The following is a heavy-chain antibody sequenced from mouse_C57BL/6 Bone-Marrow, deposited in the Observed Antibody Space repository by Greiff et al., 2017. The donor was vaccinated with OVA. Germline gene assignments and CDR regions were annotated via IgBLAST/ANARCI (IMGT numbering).Heavy chain of an antibody. V-gene: IGHV1-55*01. Sequence: VQLQQSGAELVKPGSSVKMSCKASGYTFTSYWITWVKQRPGQGLEWIGDIYPGSGSTNYNEKFKSKATLTVDTSSSTAYMQLSSLTSEDSAVYYCARSGGSSYPFALWGQGTLVTVSA. CDR1: GYTFTSYW. CDR3: ARSGGSSYPFAL. D-gene: IGHD1-1*01. CDR2: IYPGSGST. J-gene: IGHJ3*01.